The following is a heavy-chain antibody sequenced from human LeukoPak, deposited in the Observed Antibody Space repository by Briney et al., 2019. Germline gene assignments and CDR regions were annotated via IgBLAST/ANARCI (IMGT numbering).Heavy chain of an antibody. CDR1: GGSFSGYY. CDR2: INHSGST. D-gene: IGHD2-2*02. J-gene: IGHJ4*02. V-gene: IGHV4-34*01. Sequence: SETLSLTCAVYGGSFSGYYWSWIRQPPGKGLEWIGEINHSGSTNYNPSLKSRVTISVDTSKNQFSLKLSSVTAADTAVYYCARAPVVPAAIRVGYFDYWGQGTLVTVSS. CDR3: ARAPVVPAAIRVGYFDY.